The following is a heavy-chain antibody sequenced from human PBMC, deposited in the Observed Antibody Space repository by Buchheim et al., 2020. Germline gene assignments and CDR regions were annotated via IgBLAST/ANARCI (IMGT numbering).Heavy chain of an antibody. V-gene: IGHV3-30*18. Sequence: QVQLVESGGGVVQPGRSLRLSCAASGFTFSSYGMHWVRQAPGKGLEWVAVISYDGSNKYYADSVKGRFTISRDNSKNKLYLQMNSLRAEDTAVYYCAKLYSYQQLVPIHWGQGTL. J-gene: IGHJ4*02. CDR3: AKLYSYQQLVPIH. CDR2: ISYDGSNK. D-gene: IGHD6-13*01. CDR1: GFTFSSYG.